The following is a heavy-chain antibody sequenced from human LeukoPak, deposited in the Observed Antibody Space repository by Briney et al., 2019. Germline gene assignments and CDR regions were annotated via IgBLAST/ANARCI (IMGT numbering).Heavy chain of an antibody. CDR1: GASISNYY. D-gene: IGHD4-17*01. Sequence: SETLSLTCTVSGASISNYYWSWIRQPPGKGLEWIGYISTSGSTNYSPSLESRVTISVDRSKNQLFLKLRSVTAADTAVYYCARRTRGTYGADYYYSYYMDVWGKGTPVTVSS. CDR3: ARRTRGTYGADYYYSYYMDV. V-gene: IGHV4-4*09. J-gene: IGHJ6*03. CDR2: ISTSGST.